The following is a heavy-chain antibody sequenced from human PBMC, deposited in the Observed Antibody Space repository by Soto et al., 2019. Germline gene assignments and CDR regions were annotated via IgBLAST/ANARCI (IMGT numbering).Heavy chain of an antibody. CDR3: ARDASYYSLWSGYYPSRNGMDV. Sequence: GGSLRLSCAASGFTFSSFGMHWVRQAPGKGLEWVSLIWYDGGKKSYGDSVKGRFTISRDNSRNTVYLQMNSLRADDTAVYYCARDASYYSLWSGYYPSRNGMDVWGQGTTVTVSS. CDR1: GFTFSSFG. CDR2: IWYDGGKK. D-gene: IGHD3-3*01. V-gene: IGHV3-33*01. J-gene: IGHJ6*02.